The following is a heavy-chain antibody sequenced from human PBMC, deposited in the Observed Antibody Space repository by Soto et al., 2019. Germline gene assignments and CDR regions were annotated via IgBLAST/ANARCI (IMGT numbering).Heavy chain of an antibody. Sequence: SKTLSLTCTVSGGMIRTRRYFVGCLRHPPGKGLEWIGSIYYSGSTYYNPSLKSRVTISVDTSKNQFSLKLSSVTAADTAVYYCARSLLEVRGVYKYYYYGMDVWGQGTTVS. CDR3: ARSLLEVRGVYKYYYYGMDV. J-gene: IGHJ6*02. V-gene: IGHV4-39*01. CDR1: GGMIRTRRYF. D-gene: IGHD3-10*01. CDR2: IYYSGST.